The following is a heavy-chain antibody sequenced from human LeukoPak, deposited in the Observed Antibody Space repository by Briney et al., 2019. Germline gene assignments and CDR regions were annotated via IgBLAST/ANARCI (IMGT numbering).Heavy chain of an antibody. Sequence: SWVRQPPGKGLEWIGYIYYSGSTYYNPSLKSRVTISVDTSKNQFSLKLSSVTAADTAVYYCARNLPAYYDILTGYSNYYFDYWGQGTLVTVSS. CDR2: IYYSGST. D-gene: IGHD3-9*01. CDR3: ARNLPAYYDILTGYSNYYFDY. V-gene: IGHV4-30-4*08. J-gene: IGHJ4*02.